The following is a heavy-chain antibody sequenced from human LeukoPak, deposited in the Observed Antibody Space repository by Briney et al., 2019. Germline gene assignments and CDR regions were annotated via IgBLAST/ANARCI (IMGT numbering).Heavy chain of an antibody. CDR1: GFTVSSNY. CDR3: ARESSGWAYYYYGMDV. Sequence: GGSLRLSCAASGFTVSSNYMSWVRQAPGKGLEWVSVIYSGGSTYYADSVKGRFTISRDNSKNTLYLQMNSLRAEDTAVYYCARESSGWAYYYYGMDVWGQGTTVTVSS. J-gene: IGHJ6*02. CDR2: IYSGGST. D-gene: IGHD6-19*01. V-gene: IGHV3-66*01.